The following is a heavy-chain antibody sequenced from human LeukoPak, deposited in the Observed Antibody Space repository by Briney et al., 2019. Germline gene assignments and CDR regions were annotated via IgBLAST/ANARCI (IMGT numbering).Heavy chain of an antibody. J-gene: IGHJ4*02. Sequence: GGSLRLSCAASGFTFRAFSMNWVRQAPGKGLEWVSYISSSGTTIYDADSVKGRFTISRDNDKNSLSLQMDSLRAEDTALYFCTTSKATTPYYFEFWGQGTLVTVSS. CDR2: ISSSGTTI. CDR1: GFTFRAFS. D-gene: IGHD1-26*01. CDR3: TTSKATTPYYFEF. V-gene: IGHV3-48*04.